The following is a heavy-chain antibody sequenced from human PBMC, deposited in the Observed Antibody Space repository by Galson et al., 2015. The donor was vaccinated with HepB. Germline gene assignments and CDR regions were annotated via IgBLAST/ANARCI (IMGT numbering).Heavy chain of an antibody. Sequence: SVKVSCKASGYTFTSYYMHWVRQAPGQGLEWMGIINPSGGSTSYAQKFQGRVTMTRDTSTSTVYMELSSLRSEDTAVYYCARAAIVLVPAATLHWFDPCGQGTLVAASS. V-gene: IGHV1-46*01. CDR1: GYTFTSYY. D-gene: IGHD2-2*01. CDR2: INPSGGST. CDR3: ARAAIVLVPAATLHWFDP. J-gene: IGHJ5*02.